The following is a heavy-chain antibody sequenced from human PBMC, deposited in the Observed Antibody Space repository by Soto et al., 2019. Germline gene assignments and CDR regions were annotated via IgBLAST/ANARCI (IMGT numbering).Heavy chain of an antibody. CDR1: GFTFSSYS. J-gene: IGHJ3*02. CDR2: ISSSSSTI. V-gene: IGHV3-48*01. CDR3: ARVRPGYYDILTGYSDVFNI. Sequence: GGSLRLSCAASGFTFSSYSMNWVRQAPGKGLEWVSYISSSSSTIYYADSVKGRFTISRDNAKNSLYLQMNSLRGEDTAVYYWARVRPGYYDILTGYSDVFNIWGQGKMVTVSS. D-gene: IGHD3-9*01.